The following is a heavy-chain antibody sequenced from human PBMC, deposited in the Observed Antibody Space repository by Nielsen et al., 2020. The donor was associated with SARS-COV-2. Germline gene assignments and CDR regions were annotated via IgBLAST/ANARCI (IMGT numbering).Heavy chain of an antibody. V-gene: IGHV3-73*01. D-gene: IGHD6-13*01. J-gene: IGHJ4*02. CDR3: TRLGSSSWY. CDR1: GFTFSGSA. Sequence: GESLKISCAASGFTFSGSAMHWVRQASGKGPEWVGRIRSKANSYATAYAASVKGRFTISRDDSKNTAYLQMNSLKTEDTAVYYCTRLGSSSWYWGQGTLVTVSS. CDR2: IRSKANSYAT.